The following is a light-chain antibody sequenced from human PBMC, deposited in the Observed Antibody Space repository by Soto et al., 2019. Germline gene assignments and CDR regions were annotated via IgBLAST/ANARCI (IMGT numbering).Light chain of an antibody. CDR1: QSVSNNY. CDR3: QQYCSSPPYS. CDR2: GSS. V-gene: IGKV3-20*01. Sequence: EVGLPQSPGTLSLSPGERATLSCRASQSVSNNYFACYQSKPGQAPRLRVFGSSDRATGTPDRFSGSGSGTGYTLNISCLEPEGFAVYYCQQYCSSPPYSFGQGTKLE. J-gene: IGKJ2*03.